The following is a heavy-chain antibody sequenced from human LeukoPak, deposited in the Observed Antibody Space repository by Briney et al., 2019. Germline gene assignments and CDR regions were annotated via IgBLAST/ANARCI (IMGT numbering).Heavy chain of an antibody. Sequence: PGRSPRLSCAASGFTFSSYGIHWVRQAPGKGLEWVAVISFDGSNKYYADSVKGRFTISRDNSKNTLYLQMNSLRAEDTAVYYCAKAPLYSPGFYGMDVWGQGTTVTVSS. CDR3: AKAPLYSPGFYGMDV. CDR2: ISFDGSNK. V-gene: IGHV3-30*18. J-gene: IGHJ6*02. CDR1: GFTFSSYG. D-gene: IGHD6-13*01.